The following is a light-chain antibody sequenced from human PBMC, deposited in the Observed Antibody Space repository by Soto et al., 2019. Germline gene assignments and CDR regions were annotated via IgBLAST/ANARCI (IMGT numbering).Light chain of an antibody. CDR3: QSYDNTLSGA. CDR2: DNT. CDR1: SSNIGAGYD. Sequence: QSALTQPPSVSGAPGQRVTISCTVDSSNIGAGYDVHWYQQLPGTAPKLLIYDNTNRPSGIPDRFSGSKSGTSASLAITGLQAEDEADYYCQSYDNTLSGAFGGGTKVTVL. J-gene: IGLJ2*01. V-gene: IGLV1-40*01.